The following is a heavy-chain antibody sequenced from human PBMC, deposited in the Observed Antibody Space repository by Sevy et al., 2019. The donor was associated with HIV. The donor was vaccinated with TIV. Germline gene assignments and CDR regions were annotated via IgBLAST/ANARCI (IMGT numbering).Heavy chain of an antibody. Sequence: GGSLRLSCAASGFTFSNYAMNWVRQAPGKGLEWVSGISGSGGSGDKTNYADSVKGRFTISRDDSKNTLYLQMNSLRVEDTAVYYCAKGGGGWYSPDGFEIWGQGTVVTVSS. V-gene: IGHV3-23*01. J-gene: IGHJ3*02. D-gene: IGHD6-19*01. CDR2: ISGSGGSGDKT. CDR3: AKGGGGWYSPDGFEI. CDR1: GFTFSNYA.